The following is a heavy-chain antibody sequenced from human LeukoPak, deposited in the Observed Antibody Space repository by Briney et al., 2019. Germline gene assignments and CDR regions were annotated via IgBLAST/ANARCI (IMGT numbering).Heavy chain of an antibody. CDR1: GYTFTSYG. J-gene: IGHJ4*02. CDR3: AKDGDSYYDFWNLEFDY. Sequence: ASVKVSCKASGYTFTSYGISWVRQAPGQGLEWMGWISAYNGNTNYAQKLQGRVTMTTDTSTSTAYMELSRLRSDDTAVYYCAKDGDSYYDFWNLEFDYWGQGTLVTVSS. V-gene: IGHV1-18*01. CDR2: ISAYNGNT. D-gene: IGHD3-3*01.